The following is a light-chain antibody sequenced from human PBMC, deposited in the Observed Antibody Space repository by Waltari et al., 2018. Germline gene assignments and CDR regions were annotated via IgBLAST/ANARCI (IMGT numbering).Light chain of an antibody. J-gene: IGKJ2*01. Sequence: EIVLTQSPGTLSLSPGERGTLSCRASQSLSSSYLAWYQQKPGQAPRLLIYGVSIRATGIPDRFSGSGSGTDFTLTISRLEPEDFAVYYCQQYGTSQTFGQGTKLQIK. CDR1: QSLSSSY. V-gene: IGKV3-20*01. CDR2: GVS. CDR3: QQYGTSQT.